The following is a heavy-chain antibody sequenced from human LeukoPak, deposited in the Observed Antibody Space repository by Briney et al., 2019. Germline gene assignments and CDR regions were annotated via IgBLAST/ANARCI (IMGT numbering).Heavy chain of an antibody. CDR3: ARLRGGELSKYYFDY. V-gene: IGHV5-51*01. Sequence: GESLKVSCQGSGYIFTAYWIAWVRQMPGKGLEWMGITSPGDSDTRYSPSFQGQVTMSADKSISTAYLQWSSLKASDTAMYYCARLRGGELSKYYFDYWGQGTLVTVSS. CDR2: TSPGDSDT. J-gene: IGHJ4*02. CDR1: GYIFTAYW. D-gene: IGHD3-10*01.